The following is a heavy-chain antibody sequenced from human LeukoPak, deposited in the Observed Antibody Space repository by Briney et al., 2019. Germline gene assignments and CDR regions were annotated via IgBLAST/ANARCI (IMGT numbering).Heavy chain of an antibody. J-gene: IGHJ4*02. CDR2: ISGSGGST. D-gene: IGHD1-7*01. CDR1: GFTFSSYA. CDR3: AKCPRVRITGTMDY. Sequence: QAGGSLRLSCAASGFTFSSYAMSWVRQAPGKGLEWVSAISGSGGSTYYADSVKGRFTISRDNSKNTLYLQMNSLTAEDTAVYYCAKCPRVRITGTMDYWGQGTLVTVSS. V-gene: IGHV3-23*01.